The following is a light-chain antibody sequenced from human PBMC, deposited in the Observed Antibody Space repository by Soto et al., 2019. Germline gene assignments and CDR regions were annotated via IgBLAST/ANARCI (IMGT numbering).Light chain of an antibody. Sequence: ETVLTQSPATLSFSPGERATLACRASQSVSIYVAWYPQKPRQAPRLLIHDASTRAAGIPARFSGSGSGTDFTLTINSLVPEDAVDYYCLQRPYWPALTFGGGAKVELK. CDR1: QSVSIY. CDR2: DAS. CDR3: LQRPYWPALT. J-gene: IGKJ4*01. V-gene: IGKV3-11*01.